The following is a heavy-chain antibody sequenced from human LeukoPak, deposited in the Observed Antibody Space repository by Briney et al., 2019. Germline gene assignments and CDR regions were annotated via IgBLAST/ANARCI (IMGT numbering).Heavy chain of an antibody. V-gene: IGHV3-23*01. Sequence: GGSLILSCAASGFTFSSYAMSWVRQAPGKGLEWVSAISGSGGSTYYADSVKGRFTISSDNSKNTLYLQMNSLRAEDTSVYYCAKDPVAAAGTFDYWGEGTLVTVSS. D-gene: IGHD6-13*01. CDR1: GFTFSSYA. CDR2: ISGSGGST. J-gene: IGHJ4*02. CDR3: AKDPVAAAGTFDY.